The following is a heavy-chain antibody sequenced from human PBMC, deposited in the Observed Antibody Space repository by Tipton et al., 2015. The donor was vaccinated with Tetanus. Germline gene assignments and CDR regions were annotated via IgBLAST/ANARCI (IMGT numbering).Heavy chain of an antibody. CDR2: FSYSGSS. CDR1: GDSISSHY. Sequence: TLSLTCTVSGDSISSHYWNWIRQPPGKGLEWIGYFSYSGSSNYNPSLKSRVTISGDTSKNQFSLKLSSVTAADTAVYYWARLSVDYDSSAFYPFYYYYGMDVWGQGTTVTVSS. CDR3: ARLSVDYDSSAFYPFYYYYGMDV. V-gene: IGHV4-59*08. J-gene: IGHJ6*02. D-gene: IGHD3-22*01.